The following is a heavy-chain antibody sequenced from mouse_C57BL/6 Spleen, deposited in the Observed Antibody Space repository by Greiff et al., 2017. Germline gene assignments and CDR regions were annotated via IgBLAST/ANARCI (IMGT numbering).Heavy chain of an antibody. CDR2: IYPGDGDT. Sequence: QVHVKQSGAELVKPGASVKISCKASGYAFSSYWMNWVKQRPGKGLEWIGQIYPGDGDTNYNGKFKGKATLTADKSSSTAYMQLSSLTSEDSAVYFCARNYYGSMAWFAYWGQGTLVTVSA. CDR3: ARNYYGSMAWFAY. CDR1: GYAFSSYW. V-gene: IGHV1-80*01. D-gene: IGHD1-1*01. J-gene: IGHJ3*01.